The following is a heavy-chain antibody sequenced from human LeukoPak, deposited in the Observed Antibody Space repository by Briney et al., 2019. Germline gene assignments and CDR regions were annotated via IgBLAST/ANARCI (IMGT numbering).Heavy chain of an antibody. V-gene: IGHV3-48*03. Sequence: GGSLRLSCAASGFTFSSYEMNWVRQAPGKGLEWVSYISSSGSTIYYADSVKGRFTISRDNSKNTLYLQMNSLRAEDTAVYYCARDRAITMIVGSWFDPWGQGTLVSVSS. CDR2: ISSSGSTI. D-gene: IGHD3-22*01. CDR3: ARDRAITMIVGSWFDP. CDR1: GFTFSSYE. J-gene: IGHJ5*02.